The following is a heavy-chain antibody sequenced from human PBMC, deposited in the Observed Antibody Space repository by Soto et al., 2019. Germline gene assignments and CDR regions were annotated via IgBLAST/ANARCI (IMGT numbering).Heavy chain of an antibody. CDR2: IYWNDDK. CDR1: GFSLSTSGVG. CDR3: AHSLYSSGWYGVNDY. Sequence: SRTTRVNPRRAVTLSCTLSGFSLSTSGVGVGWIRQPPGKALEWLALIYWNDDKRYSPSLKSRLTITKDTSKNQVVLTMTNMDPVDTATYYCAHSLYSSGWYGVNDYWGQGTLVTVSS. J-gene: IGHJ4*02. V-gene: IGHV2-5*01. D-gene: IGHD6-19*01.